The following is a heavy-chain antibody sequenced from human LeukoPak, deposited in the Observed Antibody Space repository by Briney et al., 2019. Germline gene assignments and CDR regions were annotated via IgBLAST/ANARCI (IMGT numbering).Heavy chain of an antibody. CDR2: ISYDGSSK. J-gene: IGHJ4*02. D-gene: IGHD6-19*01. Sequence: GGSLRLSCAASGFTFSSYGMHWVRQAPGKGLEWVAVISYDGSSKYYADSVKGRFTISRDNSKNTLYLQMNSLRAEDTAVYYCAKIAVAGKRGFDYWGQGTLVTVSS. CDR3: AKIAVAGKRGFDY. CDR1: GFTFSSYG. V-gene: IGHV3-30*18.